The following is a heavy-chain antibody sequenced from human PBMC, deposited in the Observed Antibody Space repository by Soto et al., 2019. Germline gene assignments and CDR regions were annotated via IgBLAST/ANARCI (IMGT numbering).Heavy chain of an antibody. CDR2: IYYSGST. D-gene: IGHD2-15*01. CDR3: ARDLVVADFYY. CDR1: GGSISSSSYY. V-gene: IGHV4-39*02. Sequence: QLQLQESGPGLVKPSETLSLTCTVSGGSISSSSYYWGWIRQPPGKGLEWIGSIYYSGSTYYNPSLKSRVTISVDTSKNQFSLKLSYVTAADTAVYYCARDLVVADFYYWGQGTLVTVSS. J-gene: IGHJ4*02.